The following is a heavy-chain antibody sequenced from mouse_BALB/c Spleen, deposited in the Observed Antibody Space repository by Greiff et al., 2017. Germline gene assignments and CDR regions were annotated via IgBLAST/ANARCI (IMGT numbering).Heavy chain of an antibody. CDR3: TRLITARGYAMDY. V-gene: IGHV1-5*01. J-gene: IGHJ4*01. D-gene: IGHD2-4*01. CDR1: GYSFTSYW. CDR2: IYPGNSDT. Sequence: EVQLQQSGTVLARPGASVKMSCKASGYSFTSYWMHWVKQRPGQGLEWMGAIYPGNSDTSYNQKFKGKAKLTADTSASTAYMELSSLTNEDSAVYYYTRLITARGYAMDYWGQGTSVTVSS.